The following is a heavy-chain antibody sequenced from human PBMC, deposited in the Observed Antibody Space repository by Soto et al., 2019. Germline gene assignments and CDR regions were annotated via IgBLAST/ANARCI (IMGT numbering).Heavy chain of an antibody. CDR2: IIPIFGTA. Sequence: QVQLVQSGAEVKKPGSSVKVSCKASGGTFSSYAISWVRQAPGQGLEWMGGIIPIFGTANYAQKFQGRVTITADESTSTDYMELSSLRSEDTAVYYCASPGDSSGYYSAYYYGMDVWGQGTTVTVSS. CDR3: ASPGDSSGYYSAYYYGMDV. D-gene: IGHD3-22*01. CDR1: GGTFSSYA. V-gene: IGHV1-69*01. J-gene: IGHJ6*02.